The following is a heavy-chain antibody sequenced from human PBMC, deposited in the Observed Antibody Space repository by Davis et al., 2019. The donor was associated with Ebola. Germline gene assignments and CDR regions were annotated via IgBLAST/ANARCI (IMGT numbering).Heavy chain of an antibody. J-gene: IGHJ4*02. D-gene: IGHD3-22*01. V-gene: IGHV4-34*01. CDR2: IYHSGST. CDR1: GGSFSGFY. CDR3: ARGRLYAMIVVVSAGGVFDY. Sequence: SETLSLTCAVYGGSFSGFYCSWIRQPPGKGLEWIGEIYHSGSTNYNPSLKSRVTISVDTSKNQFSLKLSSVTAADTAVYYCARGRLYAMIVVVSAGGVFDYWGQGTLVTVSS.